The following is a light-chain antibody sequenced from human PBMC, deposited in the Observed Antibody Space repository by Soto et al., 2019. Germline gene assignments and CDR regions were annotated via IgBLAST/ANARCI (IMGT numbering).Light chain of an antibody. V-gene: IGLV2-14*01. CDR1: GRDIGAYDY. CDR3: SSYTTSYFYV. J-gene: IGLJ1*01. CDR2: GVK. Sequence: QSVMTQPASVSVSPGQSITISCTGSGRDIGAYDYVSWYQQHPGKAPKLLIYGVKNRPSGVSYRFSASKSAFAASLTISGLQAEEEAHYYCSSYTTSYFYVFGPGTKVTVL.